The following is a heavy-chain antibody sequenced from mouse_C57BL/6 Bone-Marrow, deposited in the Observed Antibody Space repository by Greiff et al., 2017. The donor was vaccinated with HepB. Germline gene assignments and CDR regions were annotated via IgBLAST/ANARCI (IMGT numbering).Heavy chain of an antibody. D-gene: IGHD1-1*01. CDR3: TTGGYSYGSSPYAMDY. Sequence: VQLQQSGAELVRPGASVKLSCTASGFNIKDDYMHWVKQRPEQGLEWIGWIDPENGDTEYASKFQGKATITADTSSNTAYLQLSSLTSEDTAVYYCTTGGYSYGSSPYAMDYWGQGTSVTVSS. J-gene: IGHJ4*01. CDR1: GFNIKDDY. V-gene: IGHV14-4*01. CDR2: IDPENGDT.